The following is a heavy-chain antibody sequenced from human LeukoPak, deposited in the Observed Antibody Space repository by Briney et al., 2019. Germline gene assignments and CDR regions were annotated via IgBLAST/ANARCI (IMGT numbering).Heavy chain of an antibody. CDR2: IYYSGST. Sequence: SETLSLTCTVSGGSISSSSYYWGWIRQPPGKGLEWIGSIYYSGSTYYNPSLKSRVTISVDTSKNQFSLKLSSVTAADTAVYYCARTHYYGSGSYHFDYWGQGTLVTVSS. CDR3: ARTHYYGSGSYHFDY. D-gene: IGHD3-10*01. V-gene: IGHV4-39*01. CDR1: GGSISSSSYY. J-gene: IGHJ4*02.